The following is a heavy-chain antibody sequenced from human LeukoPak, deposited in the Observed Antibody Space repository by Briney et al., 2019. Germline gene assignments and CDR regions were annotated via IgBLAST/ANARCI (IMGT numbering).Heavy chain of an antibody. J-gene: IGHJ6*02. CDR2: ISYDGSNK. V-gene: IGHV3-30*04. CDR3: ARGAYCSGGSCKPPLYYYYGMDV. CDR1: GFTFSSYA. Sequence: PGGSLRLSCAASGFTFSSYAMHWVRQAPGKGLEWVAVISYDGSNKYYADSVKGRSTISRDNSKNTLYLQMNSLRAEDTAVYYCARGAYCSGGSCKPPLYYYYGMDVWGQGTTVTVSS. D-gene: IGHD2-15*01.